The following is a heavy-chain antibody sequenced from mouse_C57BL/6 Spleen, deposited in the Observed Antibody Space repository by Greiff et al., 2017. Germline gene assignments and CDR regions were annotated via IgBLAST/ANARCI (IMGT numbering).Heavy chain of an antibody. V-gene: IGHV1-59*01. CDR1: GYTFTSYW. J-gene: IGHJ3*01. CDR2: IDPSDSYT. Sequence: VQLQQPGAELVRPGTSVKLSCKASGYTFTSYWMHWVKQRPGQGLEWIGVIDPSDSYTNYNQKFKGKATLTVDTSSSTAYVQLSSLTSEDSAVYYCAKTAYWGQGTLVTVSA. CDR3: AKTAY.